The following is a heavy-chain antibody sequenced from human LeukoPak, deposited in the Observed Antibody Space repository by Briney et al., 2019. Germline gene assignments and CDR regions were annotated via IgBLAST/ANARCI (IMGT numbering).Heavy chain of an antibody. CDR1: GGSISSYY. CDR2: IYYSGST. Sequence: SETLSLTCTVSGGSISSYYWSWIRQPPGKGLEWIGYIYYSGSTNYNPSLKIRVTISVDTSKNQFSLKLSSVTAADTAVYYYAGGYCSGGSCYGPYWFDPWGQGTLVTVSS. V-gene: IGHV4-59*08. J-gene: IGHJ5*02. CDR3: AGGYCSGGSCYGPYWFDP. D-gene: IGHD2-15*01.